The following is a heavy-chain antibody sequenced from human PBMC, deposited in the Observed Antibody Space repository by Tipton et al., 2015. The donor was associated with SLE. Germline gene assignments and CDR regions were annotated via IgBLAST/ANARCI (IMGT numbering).Heavy chain of an antibody. J-gene: IGHJ6*03. CDR1: GGSFSGYY. CDR2: INHSGST. CDR3: ARDGPTWGFCYCMDG. V-gene: IGHV4-34*01. D-gene: IGHD7-27*01. Sequence: LRLSCAVYGGSFSGYYWSWIRQPPGKGLEWIGEINHSGSTNYNPSLKSRVTISVDTSKNQFSLKLSSVTAADTAVYYCARDGPTWGFCYCMDGWGKGTTVTVSS.